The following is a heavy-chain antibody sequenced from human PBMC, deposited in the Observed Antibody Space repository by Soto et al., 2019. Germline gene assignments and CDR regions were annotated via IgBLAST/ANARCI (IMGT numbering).Heavy chain of an antibody. D-gene: IGHD2-15*01. V-gene: IGHV4-34*01. CDR2: INHSGST. J-gene: IGHJ4*02. CDR3: ARGRHCSGGSCYSGPLDY. Sequence: QVQLQQWGAGLLKPSETLSLTCAVYGGSFSGYYWSWIRQPPGKGLEWIGEINHSGSTNYNPSLTSRVPISVDTSKNQFSLKLSSVTAADTAVYYCARGRHCSGGSCYSGPLDYWGQGTLVTVSS. CDR1: GGSFSGYY.